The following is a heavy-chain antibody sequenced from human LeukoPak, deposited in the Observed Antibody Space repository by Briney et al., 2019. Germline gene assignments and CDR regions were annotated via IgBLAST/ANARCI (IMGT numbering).Heavy chain of an antibody. D-gene: IGHD2-2*01. CDR3: ARYLSVPAAASLRYFDY. J-gene: IGHJ4*02. V-gene: IGHV1-18*01. CDR1: GYTFTSYG. CDR2: ISAYNGNT. Sequence: GASVKVSYKASGYTFTSYGISWVRQAPGQGLEWMGWISAYNGNTNYAQKLQGRVTMTTDTSTSTAYMELRSLRSDDTAVYYCARYLSVPAAASLRYFDYWGQGTLVTVSS.